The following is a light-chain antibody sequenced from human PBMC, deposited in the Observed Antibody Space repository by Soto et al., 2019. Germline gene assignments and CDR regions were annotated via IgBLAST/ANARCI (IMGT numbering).Light chain of an antibody. Sequence: QSALTQPPSASGSPGQSVTISCTGTSSDVGGYNFVSWYQQHPGKAPKLMIYEVNKRPSGVPDRFSGSKTGNTASLTVSGLQAEDEADYYCNSYEGSNTLVFGGGTKLTVL. CDR1: SSDVGGYNF. CDR2: EVN. V-gene: IGLV2-8*01. CDR3: NSYEGSNTLV. J-gene: IGLJ3*02.